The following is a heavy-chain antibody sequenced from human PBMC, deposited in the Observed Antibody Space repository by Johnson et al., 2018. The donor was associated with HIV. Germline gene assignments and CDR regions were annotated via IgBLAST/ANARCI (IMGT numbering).Heavy chain of an antibody. V-gene: IGHV3-64*01. CDR3: AREGTIHTAFDI. Sequence: VQLVESGGGLVKPGGSLRLSCAASGFTFSSYAMHWVRQAPGKGLEYVSAISSNGGSTYYANSVRGRFTISRDNSRNTLYLQMGSLRHEDMALYYCAREGTIHTAFDIWGQGTMVTVSS. CDR1: GFTFSSYA. D-gene: IGHD2-8*01. CDR2: ISSNGGST. J-gene: IGHJ3*02.